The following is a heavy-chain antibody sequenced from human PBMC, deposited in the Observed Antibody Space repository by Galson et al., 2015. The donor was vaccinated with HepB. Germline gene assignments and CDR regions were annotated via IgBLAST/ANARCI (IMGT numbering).Heavy chain of an antibody. CDR3: ARDGWDEYASSGDSYFAL. V-gene: IGHV3-33*01. Sequence: SLRLSCAASGFSFSNYGMHWVRQAPGKGLEWVAVISYNESNTYYADSVKGRFTISRDNSKNTLYLRLNSLRVADTAVYYCARDGWDEYASSGDSYFALWGQGTLVTVSP. J-gene: IGHJ4*02. D-gene: IGHD3-22*01. CDR2: ISYNESNT. CDR1: GFSFSNYG.